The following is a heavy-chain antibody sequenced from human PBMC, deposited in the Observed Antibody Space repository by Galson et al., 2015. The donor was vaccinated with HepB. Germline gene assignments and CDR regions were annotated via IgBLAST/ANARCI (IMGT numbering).Heavy chain of an antibody. CDR2: IDPSDSYT. V-gene: IGHV5-10-1*01. CDR3: ARPRGDWPAFDI. CDR1: GYNFTSYW. J-gene: IGHJ3*02. D-gene: IGHD2-21*02. Sequence: QSGAEVKKPGESLRISCKGSGYNFTSYWITWVRQMPGKGLEWMGRIDPSDSYTNYSPSFQGHVTVSADKSISTAYLQWSSLRASDTAMYYCARPRGDWPAFDIWGLGTMVTVSS.